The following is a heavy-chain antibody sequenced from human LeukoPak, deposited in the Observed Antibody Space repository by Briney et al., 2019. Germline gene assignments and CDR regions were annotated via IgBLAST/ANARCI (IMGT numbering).Heavy chain of an antibody. V-gene: IGHV3-30-3*01. CDR2: ISDDETYK. J-gene: IGHJ5*02. D-gene: IGHD6-13*01. CDR3: ARPTGYSRSWPPHDP. Sequence: GGSLRLSCAASGFTFNSYSMHWVRQAPGKGLEWVTAISDDETYKFYADSVRGRFTISRDNSKNTLYVQMNSLRAEDTAVYYCARPTGYSRSWPPHDPWGQGTLVIVSS. CDR1: GFTFNSYS.